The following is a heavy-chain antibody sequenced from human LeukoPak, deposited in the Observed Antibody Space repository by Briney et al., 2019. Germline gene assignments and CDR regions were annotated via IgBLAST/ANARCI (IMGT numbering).Heavy chain of an antibody. V-gene: IGHV4-39*07. Sequence: SETLSLTCTVSGGSISSSSYYWGWIRQPPGKGLEWIGSIHYSGSTNYNPSLKSRVTISVDTSKNQFSLKLSSVTAADTAVYYCARTRYYYNSRSYGAPYYFDYWGQGTLVTVSS. CDR3: ARTRYYYNSRSYGAPYYFDY. D-gene: IGHD3-10*01. CDR1: GGSISSSSYY. CDR2: IHYSGST. J-gene: IGHJ4*02.